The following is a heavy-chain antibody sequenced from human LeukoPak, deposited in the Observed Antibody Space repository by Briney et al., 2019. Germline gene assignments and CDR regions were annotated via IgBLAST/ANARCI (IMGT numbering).Heavy chain of an antibody. D-gene: IGHD1-26*01. Sequence: GGSLRLSCAASGFTVSSNYMSWVRQAPGKGLEWVSVIYSGGSTYYADSVKGRFTISRDNAKSSLYLQMTSLGTEDTAVYYCARDKEEGATKFDYWGLGVLVTVSS. V-gene: IGHV3-53*01. CDR2: IYSGGST. CDR1: GFTVSSNY. CDR3: ARDKEEGATKFDY. J-gene: IGHJ4*02.